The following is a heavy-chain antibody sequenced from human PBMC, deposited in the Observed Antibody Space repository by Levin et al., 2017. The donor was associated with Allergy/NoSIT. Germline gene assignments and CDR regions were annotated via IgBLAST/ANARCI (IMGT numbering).Heavy chain of an antibody. CDR2: INPNSGGV. D-gene: IGHD2-15*01. J-gene: IGHJ6*02. Sequence: ASVKVSCKASGYTFTGYYMYWVRQAPGQGLEWMGWINPNSGGVNYAQEFKGRVSMTRDTSISTVYMELRRLGSDDTAMYYCARELSQAATSYFYGMDVWGQGTTVTVS. CDR3: ARELSQAATSYFYGMDV. V-gene: IGHV1-2*02. CDR1: GYTFTGYY.